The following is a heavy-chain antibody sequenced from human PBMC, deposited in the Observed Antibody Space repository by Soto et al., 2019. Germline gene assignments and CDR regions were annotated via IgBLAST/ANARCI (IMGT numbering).Heavy chain of an antibody. J-gene: IGHJ4*02. CDR3: ARLTSSSWSPLGY. CDR1: GGSISSSSYY. Sequence: PSETLSLTCTVSGGSISSSSYYWGWIRQPPGKGLEWIGSIYYSGSTYYNPSLKSRVTISVDTSKNQFSLKLSSVTAADTAVYYCARLTSSSWSPLGYWGQGTLVTVSS. V-gene: IGHV4-39*01. CDR2: IYYSGST. D-gene: IGHD6-13*01.